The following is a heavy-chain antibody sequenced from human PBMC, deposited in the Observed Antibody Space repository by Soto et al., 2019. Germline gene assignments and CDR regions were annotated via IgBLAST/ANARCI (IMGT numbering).Heavy chain of an antibody. J-gene: IGHJ4*02. CDR3: ASAKTQYAEYDY. Sequence: GGSLRLSCAASGFTFSSYGMHWVRQAPGKGLEWVAVIWYDGSNKYYADSVKGRFTISRDNSKNTLYLQMNSLRAEDTAVYYCASAKTQYAEYDYWGQGTLVTVSS. CDR1: GFTFSSYG. D-gene: IGHD2-2*01. V-gene: IGHV3-33*01. CDR2: IWYDGSNK.